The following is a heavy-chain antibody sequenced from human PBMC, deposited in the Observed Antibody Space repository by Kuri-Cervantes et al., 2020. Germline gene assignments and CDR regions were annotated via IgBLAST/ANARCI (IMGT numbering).Heavy chain of an antibody. V-gene: IGHV3-30-3*01. CDR3: ARDRIGERSRSHYFDY. CDR2: ISYDGSNK. J-gene: IGHJ4*02. D-gene: IGHD3-3*01. Sequence: WIRQPPGKGLEWVAVISYDGSNKYYADSVKGRFTISRDNSKNTLYLQMNSLRAEDTAVYYCARDRIGERSRSHYFDYWGQGTLVTVSS.